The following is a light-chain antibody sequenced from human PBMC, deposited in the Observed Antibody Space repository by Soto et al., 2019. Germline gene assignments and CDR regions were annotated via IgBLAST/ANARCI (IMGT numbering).Light chain of an antibody. Sequence: DIQMTQSPSSLSASVGDRVTITCRASQGISNYLAWYQQKPGKVPKLLIYAASTLHSGVPSRFSGSGSGTDFTLTISSLQPEYVATYYCQKYNSAPHTLGQGTKLEIK. CDR3: QKYNSAPHT. CDR2: AAS. V-gene: IGKV1-27*01. J-gene: IGKJ2*01. CDR1: QGISNY.